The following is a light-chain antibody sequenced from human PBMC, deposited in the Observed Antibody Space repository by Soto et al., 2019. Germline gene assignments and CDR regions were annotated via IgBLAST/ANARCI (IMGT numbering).Light chain of an antibody. J-gene: IGKJ1*01. Sequence: IVMTQSPGTLSLSPGDTATLSCRASQSLGSDLAWYQQKPRQAPRLLIFGASARPTGIPARISGSGSGTEFTLTISSLRSEDFAVYFCQQYYNWPRTFGQGTKV. V-gene: IGKV3-15*01. CDR3: QQYYNWPRT. CDR1: QSLGSD. CDR2: GAS.